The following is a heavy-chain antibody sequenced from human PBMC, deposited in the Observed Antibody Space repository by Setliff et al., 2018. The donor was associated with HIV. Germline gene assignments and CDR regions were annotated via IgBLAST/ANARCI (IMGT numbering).Heavy chain of an antibody. CDR1: GDSINNNNF. Sequence: SETLSLTCAVSGDSINNNNFWVWVRRPPGKRLEWIGEIFHSGSVHYNPSLESRVTMSVDKSLNQFSLKLTSVTAADTAVYYCAGFQCDGNGCHQIDYWGLGTLVTVSS. J-gene: IGHJ4*02. CDR3: AGFQCDGNGCHQIDY. D-gene: IGHD2-15*01. CDR2: IFHSGSV. V-gene: IGHV4-4*02.